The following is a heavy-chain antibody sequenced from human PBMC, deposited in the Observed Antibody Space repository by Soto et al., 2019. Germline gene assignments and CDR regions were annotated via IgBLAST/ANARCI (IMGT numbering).Heavy chain of an antibody. Sequence: GGSLRLSCASSVFTFISYAMSWVRQAPGKGLEWVSAISGSGGSTYYADSVKGRFTISRDNSKNTLYLQMNSLRAEDTAVYYCAKDLATTVVTPSWFDPWGQGTLVTVSS. CDR1: VFTFISYA. V-gene: IGHV3-23*01. D-gene: IGHD4-17*01. CDR2: ISGSGGST. CDR3: AKDLATTVVTPSWFDP. J-gene: IGHJ5*02.